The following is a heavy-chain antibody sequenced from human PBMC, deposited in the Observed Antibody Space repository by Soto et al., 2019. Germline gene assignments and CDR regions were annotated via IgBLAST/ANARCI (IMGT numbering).Heavy chain of an antibody. Sequence: SVKVSCKASGGTFSSYAISWVRQAPGQGLEWMGGIIPIFGTANYAQKFQGRVTITADESTSTAYMELSSLRSEDTAVYYCARDGDGSGSYFPQALDYWGQGTQVTVSS. D-gene: IGHD3-10*01. V-gene: IGHV1-69*13. CDR2: IIPIFGTA. J-gene: IGHJ4*02. CDR1: GGTFSSYA. CDR3: ARDGDGSGSYFPQALDY.